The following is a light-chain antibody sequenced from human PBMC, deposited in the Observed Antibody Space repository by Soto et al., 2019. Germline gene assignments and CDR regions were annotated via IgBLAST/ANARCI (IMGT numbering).Light chain of an antibody. J-gene: IGKJ1*01. Sequence: DIQLTQSPSFLSASVGDRVTITCRASQGISSYLAWYQQKPGKAPKLLIYDASTLQSGVPSRFSGSGSGTEFTLTISSLQPEDLASYYCQEYNSYTGTFGAGTKVEI. CDR3: QEYNSYTGT. V-gene: IGKV1-9*01. CDR2: DAS. CDR1: QGISSY.